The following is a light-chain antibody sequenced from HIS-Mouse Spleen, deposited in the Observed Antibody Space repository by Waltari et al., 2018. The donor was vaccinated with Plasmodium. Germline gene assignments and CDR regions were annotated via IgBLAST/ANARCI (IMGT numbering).Light chain of an antibody. Sequence: SYELTQHPSVSVSPGQTARLPCSGDALPKKYAYWYQQKSGQAPVLVIYEDSKRPPGIPERFSGSSSGTMATLTISGAQVEDEADYYCYSTDSSGNHRVFGGGTKLTVL. V-gene: IGLV3-10*01. CDR2: EDS. CDR3: YSTDSSGNHRV. J-gene: IGLJ3*02. CDR1: ALPKKY.